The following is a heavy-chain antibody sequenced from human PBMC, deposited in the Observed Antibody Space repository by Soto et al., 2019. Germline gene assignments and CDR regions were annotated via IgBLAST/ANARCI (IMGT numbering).Heavy chain of an antibody. J-gene: IGHJ4*02. CDR3: ARERYCISSGCSLDC. CDR1: GYTFTTYG. CDR2: ISTYNGNT. V-gene: IGHV1-18*01. D-gene: IGHD2-2*01. Sequence: QVQLVQSGAEVKKPGASVKVSCKASGYTFTTYGITWVRQAPGQGLEWMGWISTYNGNTTYPQKLQGRVTMTTDTSTSTAYMELRSLRSDDTAVYYCARERYCISSGCSLDCCGQGTLVTVSS.